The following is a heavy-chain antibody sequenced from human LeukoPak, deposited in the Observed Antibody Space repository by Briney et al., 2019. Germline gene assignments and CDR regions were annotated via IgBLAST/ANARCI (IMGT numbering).Heavy chain of an antibody. V-gene: IGHV1-2*06. CDR1: GYTFTGYY. Sequence: ASVKVSCKASGYTFTGYYMHWVRQAPGQGLEWMGRINPNSGGTNYAQKFQGRVTMTRDTSISTAYMELSRLRSDDTAVYYCARVRPIQPGDYYYYYMDVWGKGTTVTVSS. CDR2: INPNSGGT. CDR3: ARVRPIQPGDYYYYYMDV. D-gene: IGHD5-18*01. J-gene: IGHJ6*03.